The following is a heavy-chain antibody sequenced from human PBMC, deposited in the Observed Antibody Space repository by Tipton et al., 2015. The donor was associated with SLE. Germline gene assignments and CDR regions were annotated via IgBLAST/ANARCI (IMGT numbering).Heavy chain of an antibody. CDR3: ARDTIFGVAQRGDY. CDR2: ITVYNGVA. Sequence: QLVQSGAEVKKPGASVKVSCQASGYTFSNYGVSWVRQAPGQGLEWVGWITVYNGVANYAHKFHDRVTMTTDTSTSTVFMELRGLRSDDTAVYYCARDTIFGVAQRGDYRGQGTLVSVSS. D-gene: IGHD3-3*01. J-gene: IGHJ4*02. CDR1: GYTFSNYG. V-gene: IGHV1-18*01.